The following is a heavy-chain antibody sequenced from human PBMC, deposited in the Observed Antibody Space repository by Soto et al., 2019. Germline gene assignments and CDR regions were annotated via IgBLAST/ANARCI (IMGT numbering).Heavy chain of an antibody. CDR2: IKQDGSEK. Sequence: EVQLVESGGGLVQPGGSLRLSCAASGFTFSSYWMSWVRQAPGKGLEWVANIKQDGSEKYYVDSVKGRFTISRDNAKNSLYLQMNSLRAEDTAVYYCARWSYLYDDDGMDVWGQGTTVTVSS. V-gene: IGHV3-7*03. J-gene: IGHJ6*02. CDR1: GFTFSSYW. D-gene: IGHD1-26*01. CDR3: ARWSYLYDDDGMDV.